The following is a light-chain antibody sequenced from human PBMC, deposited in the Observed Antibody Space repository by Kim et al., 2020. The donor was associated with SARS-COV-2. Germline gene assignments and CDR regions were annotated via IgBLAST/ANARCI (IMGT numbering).Light chain of an antibody. CDR3: HHYGSAAQT. V-gene: IGKV3-20*01. Sequence: EIVLTQSPGTLSLSPGERATLSCRASQGITSTYLAWYQQKPGQAPRLLIYGASSRATGIPDRFSGSGSGTDFSLTISRLEPEDFGVYFCHHYGSAAQTFGQGTRGDIK. CDR2: GAS. J-gene: IGKJ1*01. CDR1: QGITSTY.